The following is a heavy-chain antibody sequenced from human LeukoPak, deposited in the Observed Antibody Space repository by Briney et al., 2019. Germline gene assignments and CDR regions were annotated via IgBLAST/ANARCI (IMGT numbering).Heavy chain of an antibody. J-gene: IGHJ4*02. V-gene: IGHV3-30-3*01. CDR1: GFTFSSYA. CDR3: AKDHGIAALL. CDR2: ISYDGSNK. D-gene: IGHD6-13*01. Sequence: GRSLRLSCAASGFTFSSYAMHWVRQAPGKGLEWVAVISYDGSNKYYADSVKGRFTISRDNSKNTLYLQMNSLRAEDTAVYYCAKDHGIAALLWGQGTLVTVSS.